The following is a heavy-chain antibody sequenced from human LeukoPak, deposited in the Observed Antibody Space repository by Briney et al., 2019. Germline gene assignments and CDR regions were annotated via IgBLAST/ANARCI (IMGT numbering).Heavy chain of an antibody. D-gene: IGHD2-2*01. J-gene: IGHJ4*02. CDR3: AKPVRDQLLCSNDY. CDR2: ISDSGGAT. CDR1: GFTFSSYA. Sequence: GGSLRLSCAASGFTFSSYAMKWVRQAPGKGLEWVSGISDSGGATYYVDSVKGRFTISRDTSKNTVYLQMNSLRAEDTAVYYCAKPVRDQLLCSNDYWGQGTLVTVSS. V-gene: IGHV3-23*01.